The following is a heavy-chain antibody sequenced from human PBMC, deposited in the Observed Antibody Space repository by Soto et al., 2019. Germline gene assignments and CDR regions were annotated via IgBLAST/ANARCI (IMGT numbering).Heavy chain of an antibody. V-gene: IGHV3-23*01. CDR1: GVTFSSYA. D-gene: IGHD6-6*01. CDR3: AKCIAARPVYYYYGMDV. Sequence: XGSLRLSCAAAGVTFSSYAMSWVRQAPGKGLEWVSATSGSGGSTYYADSVKGRFTISRDNSKNTLYLQMNSLRAEDTAVYYCAKCIAARPVYYYYGMDVWGQGTTVTVSS. CDR2: TSGSGGST. J-gene: IGHJ6*02.